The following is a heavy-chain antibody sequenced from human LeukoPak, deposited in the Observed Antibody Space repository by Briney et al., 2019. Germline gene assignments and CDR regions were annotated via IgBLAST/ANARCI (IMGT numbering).Heavy chain of an antibody. J-gene: IGHJ5*02. CDR1: GGSFSGYY. D-gene: IGHD3-16*01. Sequence: PSETLSLTCAVYGGSFSGYYWSWIRQPPGKGMEWIGEINHSGSTNYNASLKSRVTTSLDASKNQLSLKLTSVTAADTAVYYCARGEPLRLGELDYFGPWGQGTLVTVSS. CDR3: ARGEPLRLGELDYFGP. V-gene: IGHV4-34*01. CDR2: INHSGST.